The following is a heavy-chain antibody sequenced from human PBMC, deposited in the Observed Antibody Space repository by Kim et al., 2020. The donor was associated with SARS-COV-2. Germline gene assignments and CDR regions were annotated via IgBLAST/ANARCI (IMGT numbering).Heavy chain of an antibody. CDR2: ISYDGSNK. V-gene: IGHV3-30*18. J-gene: IGHJ6*02. D-gene: IGHD3-10*01. Sequence: GGSLRLSCAASGFTFSSYGMHWVRQAPGKGLEWVAVISYDGSNKYYADSVKGRFTISRDNSKNTLYLQMNSLRAEDTAVYYCAKDSRGGVRGVIRGMDYYYYYGMDVWGQGTTVTVSS. CDR3: AKDSRGGVRGVIRGMDYYYYYGMDV. CDR1: GFTFSSYG.